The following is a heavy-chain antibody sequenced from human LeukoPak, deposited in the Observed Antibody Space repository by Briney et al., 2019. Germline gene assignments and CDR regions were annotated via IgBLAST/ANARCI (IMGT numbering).Heavy chain of an antibody. CDR3: AKVRLPMVVYFDY. CDR1: GFTFSSYA. CDR2: ISGSGGST. D-gene: IGHD2-8*01. V-gene: IGHV3-23*01. Sequence: QPGGSLRLSCAASGFTFSSYAMSWVRQAPGKGLEWISAISGSGGSTYYADSVKGRFTISRDNSKNTLYLQMNSLRAEDTAVYYCAKVRLPMVVYFDYWGQGTLVTVSS. J-gene: IGHJ4*02.